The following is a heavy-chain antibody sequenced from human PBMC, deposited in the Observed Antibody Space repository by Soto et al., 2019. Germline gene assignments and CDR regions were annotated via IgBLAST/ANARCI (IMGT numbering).Heavy chain of an antibody. V-gene: IGHV5-51*01. CDR2: IYPGDSDT. J-gene: IGHJ6*02. Sequence: PGESLKISCQGYGSSFASYWIGWVRHMPGKDLEWMGIIYPGDSDTRYSPSFQGQVTISADKSLRTAYLQWTSLKASDTALYYCARTRSFTLGFYYDGMDVWGQGTTVTVSS. CDR3: ARTRSFTLGFYYDGMDV. CDR1: GSSFASYW. D-gene: IGHD6-6*01.